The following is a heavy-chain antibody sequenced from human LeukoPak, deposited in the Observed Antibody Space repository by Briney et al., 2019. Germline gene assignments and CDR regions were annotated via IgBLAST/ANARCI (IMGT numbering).Heavy chain of an antibody. D-gene: IGHD6-6*01. V-gene: IGHV3-30*02. CDR1: GFTFSSYG. Sequence: GGSLRLSCAASGFTFSSYGMHWVRQAPGKGLEWVAFIRYDGSNKYYADSVKGRFTISRDNSKNTLYLQMNSLRAEDTAVYYCARMLYSSSSFDYWGQGTLVTVSS. J-gene: IGHJ4*02. CDR3: ARMLYSSSSFDY. CDR2: IRYDGSNK.